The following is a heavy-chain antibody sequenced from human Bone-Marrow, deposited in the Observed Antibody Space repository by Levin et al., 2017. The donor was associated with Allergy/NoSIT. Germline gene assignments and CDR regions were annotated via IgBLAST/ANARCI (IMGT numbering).Heavy chain of an antibody. CDR2: IDPSDSYT. D-gene: IGHD6-13*01. J-gene: IGHJ4*02. CDR3: ASSIAAAENFDY. CDR1: GYSFTSYW. Sequence: GESLKISCKGSGYSFTSYWISWVRQMPGKGLEWMGRIDPSDSYTNYSPSFQGHVTISADKSISTAYLQWSSLKASDTAMYYCASSIAAAENFDYWGQGTLVTVSS. V-gene: IGHV5-10-1*01.